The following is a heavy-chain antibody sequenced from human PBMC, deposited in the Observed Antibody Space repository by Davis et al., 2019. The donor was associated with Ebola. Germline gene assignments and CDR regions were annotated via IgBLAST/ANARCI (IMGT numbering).Heavy chain of an antibody. CDR3: ARAGGSYREDYYNMDV. CDR2: ISYDGSNK. J-gene: IGHJ6*03. Sequence: GESLKISCAASGFTFSSYAMHWVRQAPGKGLEWVAVISYDGSNKYYADSVKGRFTISRDNSKNTLYLQMSSLRAEDTAMYYCARAGGSYREDYYNMDVWGKGTTVTVSS. D-gene: IGHD1-26*01. V-gene: IGHV3-30-3*01. CDR1: GFTFSSYA.